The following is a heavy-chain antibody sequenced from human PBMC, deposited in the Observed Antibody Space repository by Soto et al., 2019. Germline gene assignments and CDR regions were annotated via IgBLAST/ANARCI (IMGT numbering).Heavy chain of an antibody. V-gene: IGHV3-30-3*01. D-gene: IGHD2-2*01. CDR3: AIRPYYCSSTSCYSDYYGMDV. CDR2: ISYDGSNK. Sequence: GGSLRLSCAASGFTFSSYAMHWVRQAPGKGLEWVAVISYDGSNKYYADSVKGRFTISRDNSKNTLYLQMNSLRAEDTAVYYCAIRPYYCSSTSCYSDYYGMDVWGQGTTVTVSS. J-gene: IGHJ6*02. CDR1: GFTFSSYA.